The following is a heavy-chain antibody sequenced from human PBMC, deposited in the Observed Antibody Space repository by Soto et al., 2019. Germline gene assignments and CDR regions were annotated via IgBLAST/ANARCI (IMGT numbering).Heavy chain of an antibody. V-gene: IGHV3-23*01. J-gene: IGHJ3*02. CDR3: AKDRAGYDFWSGNTMGAFDI. Sequence: EVQLLESGGGLVQPGGSLRLSCAASGFTFSSYAMSWVRQAPGKGLEWVSAISGSGGSTYYADSVKGRFTISRDNSKNTLYLQMNSLRAEDTAVYYCAKDRAGYDFWSGNTMGAFDIWGQGTMVTVSS. CDR2: ISGSGGST. CDR1: GFTFSSYA. D-gene: IGHD3-3*01.